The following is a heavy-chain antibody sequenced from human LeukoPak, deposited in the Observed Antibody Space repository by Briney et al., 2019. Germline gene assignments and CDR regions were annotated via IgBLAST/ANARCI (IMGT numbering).Heavy chain of an antibody. CDR2: IYYSGGT. D-gene: IGHD1-14*01. CDR1: GGSISRYY. J-gene: IGHJ6*03. Sequence: SETLSLTCTVSGGSISRYYWSWIRQPPGKGLEWIGYIYYSGGTNYIPSLKSRVTVSVDTSKNQFSLKLSSVTAADTAAYYCARGGVDHETDYYMDVWGKGTTVTVSS. V-gene: IGHV4-59*01. CDR3: ARGGVDHETDYYMDV.